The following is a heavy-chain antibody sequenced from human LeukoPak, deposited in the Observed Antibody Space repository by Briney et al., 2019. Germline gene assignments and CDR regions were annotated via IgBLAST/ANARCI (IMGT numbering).Heavy chain of an antibody. CDR3: AKGLDYGDYADWFDP. CDR1: GFTFSAYA. Sequence: GGSLRLSCEASGFTFSAYAMTWVRQAPGKGLEWVSAISGSGGSTYYADSVKGRFTISRDNSKNTLYLQMNSLRAEDTAVYYCAKGLDYGDYADWFDPWGQGTLVTVSS. D-gene: IGHD4-17*01. CDR2: ISGSGGST. J-gene: IGHJ5*02. V-gene: IGHV3-23*01.